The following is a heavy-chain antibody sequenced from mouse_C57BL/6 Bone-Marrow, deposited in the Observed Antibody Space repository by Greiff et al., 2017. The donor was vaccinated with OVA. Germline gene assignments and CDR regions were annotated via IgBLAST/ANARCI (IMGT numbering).Heavy chain of an antibody. J-gene: IGHJ2*01. CDR3: ARKDYDYVSYYFDY. V-gene: IGHV1-18*01. D-gene: IGHD2-4*01. Sequence: EVKLMESGAELVRPGASVKIPCKASGYTFTDYNMDWVKQSHGKSLEWIGDINPNNGGTIYNQKFKGKATLTVDKSSSTAYMELRSLTSEDTAVYYCARKDYDYVSYYFDYWGQGTTLTVSS. CDR1: GYTFTDYN. CDR2: INPNNGGT.